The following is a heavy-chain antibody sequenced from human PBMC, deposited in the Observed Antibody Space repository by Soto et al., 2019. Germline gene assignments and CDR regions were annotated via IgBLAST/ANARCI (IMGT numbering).Heavy chain of an antibody. CDR2: VKSKADGGTA. V-gene: IGHV3-15*07. J-gene: IGHJ4*02. D-gene: IGHD3-3*01. Sequence: EVQLVESGGGLVQPGGSLRLSCAASGFSITNTWMHWVRQAPGKGLEWAGRVKSKADGGTADYAAPVKGRFTVSRDDSKNTQYLQMNSLKMEDTAVYYCNSYPYFWGGHTPLWGQGTLVTVSS. CDR3: NSYPYFWGGHTPL. CDR1: GFSITNTW.